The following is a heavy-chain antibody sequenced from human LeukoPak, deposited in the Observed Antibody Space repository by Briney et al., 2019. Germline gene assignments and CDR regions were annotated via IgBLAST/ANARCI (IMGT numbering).Heavy chain of an antibody. Sequence: GESLKISCKGSGYSFSSYWIGWVRQLPGKGLEWMGIIYPGDSDTRYSPSFQGQVTISADKSISTAYLQWSSLKASDTAMYYCARQYYYDSSGYYYFDYWGQGTLVTVSS. D-gene: IGHD3-22*01. V-gene: IGHV5-51*01. J-gene: IGHJ4*02. CDR3: ARQYYYDSSGYYYFDY. CDR2: IYPGDSDT. CDR1: GYSFSSYW.